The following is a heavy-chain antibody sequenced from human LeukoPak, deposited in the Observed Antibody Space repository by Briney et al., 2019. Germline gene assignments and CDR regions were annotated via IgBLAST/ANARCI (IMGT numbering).Heavy chain of an antibody. Sequence: GGSLRLSCAASGFIFSSYAMSWVRQAPGKGLEWVSAISGSGGSTYYADSVKGRFTISRDNSKNTLYLQMNRLRAKYTATYDCSKQRNGDYSTDYYYYYMDVWGKGTTVTVSS. CDR2: ISGSGGST. D-gene: IGHD4-17*01. V-gene: IGHV3-23*01. CDR3: SKQRNGDYSTDYYYYYMDV. CDR1: GFIFSSYA. J-gene: IGHJ6*03.